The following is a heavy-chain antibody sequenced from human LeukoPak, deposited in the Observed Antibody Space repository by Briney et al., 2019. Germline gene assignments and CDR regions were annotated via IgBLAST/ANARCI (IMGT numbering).Heavy chain of an antibody. CDR3: ARIGPYWYFDL. CDR2: IYYSGST. CDR1: GGSISSHY. D-gene: IGHD3-22*01. Sequence: SETLSLTCTVSGGSISSHYYSWIRQPPGKGLEWIAYIYYSGSTSYNPSLKSRVTISVDSSGDQSSLKLDSVTAADTAVYYCARIGPYWYFDLWGRGTLITVSS. J-gene: IGHJ2*01. V-gene: IGHV4-59*11.